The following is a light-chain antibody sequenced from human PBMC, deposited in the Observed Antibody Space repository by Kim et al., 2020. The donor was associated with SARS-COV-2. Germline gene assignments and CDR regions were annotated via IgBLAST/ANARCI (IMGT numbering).Light chain of an antibody. CDR2: GAS. J-gene: IGKJ4*01. CDR1: QSVSSN. V-gene: IGKV3-15*01. CDR3: QQYNNWPLT. Sequence: VSQGERVTLSCRASQSVSSNLAWYQQKPGQAPRLLIYGASTRATGIPARFSGSGSGTEFTLTISSLQSEDFAVYYCQQYNNWPLTFGGGTMVDIK.